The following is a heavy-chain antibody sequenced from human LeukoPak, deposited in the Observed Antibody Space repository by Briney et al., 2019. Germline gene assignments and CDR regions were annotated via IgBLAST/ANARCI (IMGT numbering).Heavy chain of an antibody. Sequence: SGGSLRLSCTTSGFIFSNYGMHWVRQAPGKRLEWVAFIRHDGSNKYYADSVKGRCTISRDNSKKTVYLQMNSLRTEDTAVYYCARDRGYDGDYFDYWGQGTLVTVSS. CDR2: IRHDGSNK. CDR3: ARDRGYDGDYFDY. D-gene: IGHD5-12*01. J-gene: IGHJ4*02. V-gene: IGHV3-30*02. CDR1: GFIFSNYG.